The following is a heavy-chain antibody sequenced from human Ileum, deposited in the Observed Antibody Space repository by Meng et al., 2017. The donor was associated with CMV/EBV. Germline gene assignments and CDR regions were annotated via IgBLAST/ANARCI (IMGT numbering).Heavy chain of an antibody. CDR1: GGSVNNYY. CDR3: ARGPGASTREGFDY. CDR2: FYSSDTY. Sequence: QVHWQGAVPGLVQPSETLSVTCTVFGGSVNNYYWSWIRQSAVKGLEWIGRFYSSDTYNYHPSLDSRVTMSLDTSKNQFSLNLRSVTAADTATYYCARGPGASTREGFDYWGLGTLVTVSS. D-gene: IGHD1-26*01. J-gene: IGHJ4*02. V-gene: IGHV4-4*07.